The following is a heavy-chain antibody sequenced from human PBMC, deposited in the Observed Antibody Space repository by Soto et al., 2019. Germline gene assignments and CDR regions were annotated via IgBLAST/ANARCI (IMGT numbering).Heavy chain of an antibody. CDR1: GGSISSFH. CDR2: VYYSGYT. J-gene: IGHJ4*02. Sequence: PSETLSLTCTVSGGSISSFHWSWIRQPPGRGLEWIGYVYYSGYTNYNPSLKGRVAMSIDTSKSRFSLRLNSVTAADTAVHYCARLTYYDSTGRFDYWGQGIQVTVSS. V-gene: IGHV4-59*01. CDR3: ARLTYYDSTGRFDY. D-gene: IGHD3-22*01.